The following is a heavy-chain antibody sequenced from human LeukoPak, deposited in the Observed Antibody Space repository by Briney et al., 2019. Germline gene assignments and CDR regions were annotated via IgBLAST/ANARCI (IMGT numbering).Heavy chain of an antibody. CDR3: ARATLDN. CDR1: GFSVSSNY. V-gene: IGHV3-53*01. Sequence: GGSLRLSCAASGFSVSSNYITWVRQAPGKGLEWVSVIYSDGSTKYADSVKARFTISRDNSKNTVYLQMNSLRGEDTAVYCCARATLDNWGQGTLVTVSS. J-gene: IGHJ4*02. CDR2: IYSDGST.